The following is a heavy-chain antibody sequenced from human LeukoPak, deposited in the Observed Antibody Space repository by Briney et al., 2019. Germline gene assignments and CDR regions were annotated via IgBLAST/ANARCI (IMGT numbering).Heavy chain of an antibody. D-gene: IGHD6-13*01. J-gene: IGHJ3*02. Sequence: SETLSLTCTVSGGSINSYYWSWIRQPPGRGLEWIGYIYYSGSTNYNPSLKSRVTISADTSKNQLSLKLSSVTAADTAVYYCARTGGPTYKSSWFIWGQGTMVTVSS. CDR3: ARTGGPTYKSSWFI. CDR1: GGSINSYY. CDR2: IYYSGST. V-gene: IGHV4-59*01.